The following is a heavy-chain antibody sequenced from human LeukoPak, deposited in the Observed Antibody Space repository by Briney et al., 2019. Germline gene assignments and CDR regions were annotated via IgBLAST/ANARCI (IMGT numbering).Heavy chain of an antibody. V-gene: IGHV1-8*01. J-gene: IGHJ6*03. CDR2: MNPNSGNT. D-gene: IGHD6-6*01. CDR3: ARAPLGSSSVYYYYYYMDV. Sequence: ASVKVSCKASGYTFTSYDINWVRQATGQGLEWMGWMNPNSGNTGYAQKFQGRVTMTRNTSISTAYMELSSLRSEDTAVYYCARAPLGSSSVYYYYYYMDVWGKGTTVTVSS. CDR1: GYTFTSYD.